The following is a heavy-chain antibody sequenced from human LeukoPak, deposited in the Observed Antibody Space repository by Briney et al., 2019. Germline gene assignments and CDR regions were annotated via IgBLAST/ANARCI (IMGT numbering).Heavy chain of an antibody. Sequence: PSETLSLTCSVSGGSISSSSSYWGWIRQPPGKGLEWIGSIYYSGSSFDNPALKSRVTISVDTSKNQFSLKLSSVTAADTAVYYCARHRSGWLQSSFDYWGQGALVTVSS. CDR2: IYYSGSS. V-gene: IGHV4-39*01. J-gene: IGHJ4*02. CDR3: ARHRSGWLQSSFDY. CDR1: GGSISSSSSY. D-gene: IGHD5-24*01.